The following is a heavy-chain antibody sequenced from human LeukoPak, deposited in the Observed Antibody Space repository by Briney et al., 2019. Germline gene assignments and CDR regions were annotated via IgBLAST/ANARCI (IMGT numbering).Heavy chain of an antibody. CDR3: ARPPLLWFGELGGPFDY. CDR2: IYPGDSDT. V-gene: IGHV5-51*01. CDR1: GYSFTSYW. J-gene: IGHJ4*02. Sequence: GESLKISCKGSGYSFTSYWIGWVRQMPGKGLEWMGIIYPGDSDTRYSPSFQGQVTISADKSISTAYLQWSSLKASDTAMYYCARPPLLWFGELGGPFDYWGQGTLVTVSS. D-gene: IGHD3-10*01.